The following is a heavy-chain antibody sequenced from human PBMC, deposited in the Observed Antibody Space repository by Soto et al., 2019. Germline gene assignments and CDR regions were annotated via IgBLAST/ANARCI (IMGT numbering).Heavy chain of an antibody. CDR1: GFSFCDFW. CDR2: MNQDGKQK. CDR3: ARQHSGSYYFES. D-gene: IGHD1-26*01. V-gene: IGHV3-7*05. Sequence: GGSLRLSCAASGFSFCDFWMTWVRQAPGKGLEWVANMNQDGKQKNYVESVKGRFSISRDNAKNSLYLQINSLRAEDTAIYYCARQHSGSYYFESWGQGTPVTVSS. J-gene: IGHJ4*02.